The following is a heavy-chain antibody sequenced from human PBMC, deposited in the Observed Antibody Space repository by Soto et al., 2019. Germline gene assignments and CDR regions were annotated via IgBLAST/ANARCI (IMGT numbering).Heavy chain of an antibody. Sequence: PSQTLSLTCAISGDSVSSNSAAWNWIRQSPSRGLEWLGRTYYRSKWYNDYAVSVKSRITINPDTSKNQFSLQLNSVTPEDTAVYYCARDLGSPIAAAGQYGMDVWGQGTTVTVSS. V-gene: IGHV6-1*01. CDR3: ARDLGSPIAAAGQYGMDV. D-gene: IGHD6-13*01. J-gene: IGHJ6*02. CDR2: TYYRSKWYN. CDR1: GDSVSSNSAA.